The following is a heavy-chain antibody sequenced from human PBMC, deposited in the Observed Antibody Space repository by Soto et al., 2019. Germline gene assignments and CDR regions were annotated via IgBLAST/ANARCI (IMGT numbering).Heavy chain of an antibody. CDR3: ARGGWKLPFSGMDV. D-gene: IGHD1-7*01. Sequence: QVQLQESGPGLVKPSQTLSLTCTVSGGSISSGDYYCSWVRQPPGKGLEWIGYIYYSGTAYYNPSLKSRVTISVDTSKNQFSLNLSSVTAADTAVYYCARGGWKLPFSGMDVWGQGTTVTVSS. J-gene: IGHJ6*02. V-gene: IGHV4-30-4*01. CDR2: IYYSGTA. CDR1: GGSISSGDYY.